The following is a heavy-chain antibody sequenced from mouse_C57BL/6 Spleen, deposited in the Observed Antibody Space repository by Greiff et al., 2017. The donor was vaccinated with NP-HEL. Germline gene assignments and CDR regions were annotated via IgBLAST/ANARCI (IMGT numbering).Heavy chain of an antibody. D-gene: IGHD1-1*01. V-gene: IGHV1-62-2*01. J-gene: IGHJ2*01. CDR2: FYPGSGSI. CDR3: ARHEEGAYYGSSYAFDY. CDR1: GYTFTEYT. Sequence: VQLQQSGAELVKPGASVKLSCKASGYTFTEYTIHWVKQRSGQGLEWIGWFYPGSGSIKYNEKFKDKATLTADKSSSTVYMELSRLTSEDSAVYFCARHEEGAYYGSSYAFDYWGQGTTLTVSS.